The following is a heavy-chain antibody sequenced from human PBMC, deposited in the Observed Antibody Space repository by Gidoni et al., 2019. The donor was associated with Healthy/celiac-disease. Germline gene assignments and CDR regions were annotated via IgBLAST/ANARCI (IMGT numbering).Heavy chain of an antibody. J-gene: IGHJ4*02. V-gene: IGHV4-34*01. D-gene: IGHD3-10*01. Sequence: QVQLQQWGAGLLQPSETLSLTCAVYGGSFSGYYWSWTRQPPGKGLEWIGEINHSGSTNYNPSLKSRVTISVDTSKNQFSLKLSSVTAADTAVYYCARVALPGLNYFDYWGQGTLVTVSS. CDR2: INHSGST. CDR1: GGSFSGYY. CDR3: ARVALPGLNYFDY.